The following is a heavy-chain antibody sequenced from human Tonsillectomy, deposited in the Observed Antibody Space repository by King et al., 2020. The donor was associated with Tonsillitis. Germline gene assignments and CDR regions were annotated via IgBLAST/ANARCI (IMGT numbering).Heavy chain of an antibody. V-gene: IGHV4-39*07. Sequence: QLQESGPGLVKPSETLSLTCTVSDGSISSSSYYWGWIRQPPGKGLEWIGSIYYSGSTYYNPSLKSRVTISVDTSKNQFSLKLSSVTAADTAVYYCARGVRGGLWRRWLGYDYWGQGTLVTVSS. CDR2: IYYSGST. D-gene: IGHD3-16*01. CDR3: ARGVRGGLWRRWLGYDY. J-gene: IGHJ4*02. CDR1: DGSISSSSYY.